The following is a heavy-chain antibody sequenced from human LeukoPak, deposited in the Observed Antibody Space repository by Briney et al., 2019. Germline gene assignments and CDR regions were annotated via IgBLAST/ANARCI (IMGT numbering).Heavy chain of an antibody. CDR2: IIPIFGTA. D-gene: IGHD3-22*01. J-gene: IGHJ4*02. Sequence: GASVKVSCKASGGTFSSYAISWVRQAPGQGLEWMGGIIPIFGTANYAQKFQGRVTITADESTSTAYMELSSLRSEDTAVYYCARDLAGYYYDSSGYGYWGQGTLVTVSS. CDR1: GGTFSSYA. CDR3: ARDLAGYYYDSSGYGY. V-gene: IGHV1-69*13.